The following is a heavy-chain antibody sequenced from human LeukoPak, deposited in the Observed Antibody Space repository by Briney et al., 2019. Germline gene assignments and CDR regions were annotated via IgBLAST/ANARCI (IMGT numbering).Heavy chain of an antibody. Sequence: PSETLSLTCTVSGGSISSYYWSWIRQPPGKGVEWIGYIHYSEGTRYNPSLKSRVTISVDTTKNQFSLKLSSVTAADTAVYYCARQYYYYSIDSWGQGTLVTVSS. CDR3: ARQYYYYSIDS. CDR2: IHYSEGT. J-gene: IGHJ4*02. V-gene: IGHV4-59*08. CDR1: GGSISSYY. D-gene: IGHD3-22*01.